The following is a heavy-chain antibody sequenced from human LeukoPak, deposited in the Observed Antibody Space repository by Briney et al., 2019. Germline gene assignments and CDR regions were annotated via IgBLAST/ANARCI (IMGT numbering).Heavy chain of an antibody. Sequence: PGRSLRLSCAASGFTFDDYTMHWVRQAPGKGLEWVSLISWDGGSTYYADSVKGRFTISRDNSKNSLYLQMNSLRTEDTALYYCAKDSCGYSYGCYYMDVWGKGTTVTVSS. CDR1: GFTFDDYT. V-gene: IGHV3-43*01. D-gene: IGHD5-18*01. J-gene: IGHJ6*03. CDR3: AKDSCGYSYGCYYMDV. CDR2: ISWDGGST.